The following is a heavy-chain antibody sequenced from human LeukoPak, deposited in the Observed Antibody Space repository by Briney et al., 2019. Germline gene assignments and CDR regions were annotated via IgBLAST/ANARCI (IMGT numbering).Heavy chain of an antibody. CDR1: GYTFTSYD. Sequence: ASVKVSCKTSGYTFTSYDLNWVRQATGQGLEWMGWVNPNSGNTGYAQKFQGRVTITRNTSISTAYMELSSLRSEDTAVYYCARRGNSFDYWGQGTLVTVSS. D-gene: IGHD6-13*01. CDR2: VNPNSGNT. V-gene: IGHV1-8*01. CDR3: ARRGNSFDY. J-gene: IGHJ4*02.